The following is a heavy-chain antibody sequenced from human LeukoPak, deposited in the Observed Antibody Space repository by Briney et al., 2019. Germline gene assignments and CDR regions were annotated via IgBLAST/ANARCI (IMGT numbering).Heavy chain of an antibody. Sequence: GGSLRLSCAASGFTFSSFALSWVRQAPGKGLEWVAVISYDGSNKYYADSVKGRFTISRDNSKNTLYLQMNSLRAEDTAVYYCAKDGAVAGWNVWDYWGQGTLVTVSS. CDR1: GFTFSSFA. CDR2: ISYDGSNK. J-gene: IGHJ4*02. V-gene: IGHV3-30*18. D-gene: IGHD6-19*01. CDR3: AKDGAVAGWNVWDY.